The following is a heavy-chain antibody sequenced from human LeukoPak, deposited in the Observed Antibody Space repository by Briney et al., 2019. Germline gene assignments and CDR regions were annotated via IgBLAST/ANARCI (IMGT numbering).Heavy chain of an antibody. D-gene: IGHD7-27*01. CDR3: AKGMFAVVNGDSADDAFDI. CDR1: GFTFSSYG. Sequence: PGRSLRLSCAASGFTFSSYGMHWVRQAPGKGLEWVAVISYDGSNKYYADSVKGRFTISRDNSKNTLYLQMNSLRAEDTAVYYCAKGMFAVVNGDSADDAFDIWGQGTMVTVSS. J-gene: IGHJ3*02. CDR2: ISYDGSNK. V-gene: IGHV3-30*18.